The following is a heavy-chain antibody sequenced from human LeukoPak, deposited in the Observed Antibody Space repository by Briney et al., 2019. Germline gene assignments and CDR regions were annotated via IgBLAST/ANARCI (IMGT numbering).Heavy chain of an antibody. Sequence: SETLSLTCAVYGGSFSGYYWSWIRQPPGKGLEWIGEINYSGSTNYNPSLKSRVTISVDTSKNQFSLKLSSVTAADTGVYYCARGIYGDPDAFDIWGQGTMVTVSS. CDR1: GGSFSGYY. J-gene: IGHJ3*02. D-gene: IGHD4-17*01. V-gene: IGHV4-34*01. CDR2: INYSGST. CDR3: ARGIYGDPDAFDI.